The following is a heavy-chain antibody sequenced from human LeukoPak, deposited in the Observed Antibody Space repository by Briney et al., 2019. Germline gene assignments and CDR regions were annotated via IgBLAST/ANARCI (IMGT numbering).Heavy chain of an antibody. V-gene: IGHV3-30*04. D-gene: IGHD6-13*01. Sequence: GGSLRLSCAASGFTFSSNAMHWVRQAPGKGLEWVAVISYDGSNKYYADSVKGRFTISRDNSKNTLYLQMNSLRAEDTAVYYCARVGSSWYEDAFDIWGQGTMVTVSS. J-gene: IGHJ3*02. CDR1: GFTFSSNA. CDR3: ARVGSSWYEDAFDI. CDR2: ISYDGSNK.